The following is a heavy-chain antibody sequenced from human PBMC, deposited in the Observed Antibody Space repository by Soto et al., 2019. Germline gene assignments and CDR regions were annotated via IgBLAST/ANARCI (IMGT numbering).Heavy chain of an antibody. V-gene: IGHV4-34*01. CDR2: INHSGST. CDR3: ARGKRRDSSSWYGRY. J-gene: IGHJ4*02. CDR1: GGSFSGYY. D-gene: IGHD6-13*01. Sequence: SETLSLTCAVYGGSFSGYYWSWIRQPPGKGLEWIGEINHSGSTNYNPSLKSRVTISVDTSKNQFSLKLSSVTAADTAVYYCARGKRRDSSSWYGRYWGQGTLVTVSS.